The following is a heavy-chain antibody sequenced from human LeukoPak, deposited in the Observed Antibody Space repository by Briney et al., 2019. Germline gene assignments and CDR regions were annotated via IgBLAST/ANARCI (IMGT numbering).Heavy chain of an antibody. CDR2: INHSGST. V-gene: IGHV4-34*01. Sequence: SETLSLTCAVYGGSFSGYYWSWIRQPPGKGLEGIGEINHSGSTNYNPSLQSRVTISVDPSKTQFSLKLSSVTAADTAVYYCARVAAAADYWGQGTLVTVSS. CDR1: GGSFSGYY. CDR3: ARVAAAADY. D-gene: IGHD6-13*01. J-gene: IGHJ4*02.